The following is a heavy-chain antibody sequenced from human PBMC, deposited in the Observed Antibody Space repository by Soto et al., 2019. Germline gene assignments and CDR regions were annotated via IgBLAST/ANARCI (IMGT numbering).Heavy chain of an antibody. Sequence: PGGSLRLSCAASGFTFSSYAMSWVRQAPGKGLEWVSAISGSGGSTYYAGSVKGRFTISRDNSKNTLYLQMNSLRAEDTAVYYCAKGDTAMVTSSPDYWGQGILVTVS. CDR3: AKGDTAMVTSSPDY. J-gene: IGHJ4*02. D-gene: IGHD5-18*01. V-gene: IGHV3-23*01. CDR2: ISGSGGST. CDR1: GFTFSSYA.